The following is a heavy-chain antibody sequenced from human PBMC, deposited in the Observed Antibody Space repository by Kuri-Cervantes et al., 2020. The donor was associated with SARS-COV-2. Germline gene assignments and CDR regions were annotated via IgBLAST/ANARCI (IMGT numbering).Heavy chain of an antibody. J-gene: IGHJ4*02. CDR1: GYSFTSYW. CDR2: IYPGDSDT. Sequence: GGSLRLSCKGSGYSFTSYWIGWVRQMPGKGLEWMGIIYPGDSDTRYSPSFQGQVTISADKSISTAYLQWSSLKASDTAMYYCARRAGVHSSHHFDYWGQGILVTVSS. V-gene: IGHV5-51*01. CDR3: ARRAGVHSSHHFDY. D-gene: IGHD6-19*01.